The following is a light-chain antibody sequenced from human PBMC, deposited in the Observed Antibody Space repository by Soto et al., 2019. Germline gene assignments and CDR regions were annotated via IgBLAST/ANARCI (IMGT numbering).Light chain of an antibody. V-gene: IGKV3-11*01. CDR3: QQRSNWPLT. CDR2: DAP. CDR1: LRVTRY. Sequence: EIVLSQSPATPSLSPGEKAPLSCRASLRVTRYSAWYQQKPGQAPRLLTYDAPNRATGIPARFSGSGSGTDFTLTISSLEPEDFAVYYCQQRSNWPLTFGGGTKVEIK. J-gene: IGKJ4*01.